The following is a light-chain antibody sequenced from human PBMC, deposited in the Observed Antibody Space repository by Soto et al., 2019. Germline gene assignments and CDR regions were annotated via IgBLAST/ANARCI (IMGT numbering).Light chain of an antibody. CDR1: QSVSIH. V-gene: IGKV3-15*01. J-gene: IGKJ1*01. CDR2: DTS. CDR3: QQYNNWPWT. Sequence: IVMTQSPATLSVSPGERATLSCRASQSVSIHLAWYQQKPGQAPRLLIYDTSTRATGIPARFSGSGSGTDFTLTISSLQSEDFAVYYCQQYNNWPWTFGQGTKVDIK.